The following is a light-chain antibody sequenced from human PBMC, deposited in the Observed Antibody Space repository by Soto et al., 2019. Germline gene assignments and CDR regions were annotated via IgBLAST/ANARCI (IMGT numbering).Light chain of an antibody. CDR1: QDIRKY. Sequence: DIQLTQSPSSLSATVGDRVTITCQASQDIRKYLNWYQQKPGKAPKLLIYDASNRETAVPSRFSGSGSGTDFSLSIDSLQPEDIATYYCQQYDHPPYTFGQGTTLEIK. CDR3: QQYDHPPYT. J-gene: IGKJ2*01. V-gene: IGKV1-33*01. CDR2: DAS.